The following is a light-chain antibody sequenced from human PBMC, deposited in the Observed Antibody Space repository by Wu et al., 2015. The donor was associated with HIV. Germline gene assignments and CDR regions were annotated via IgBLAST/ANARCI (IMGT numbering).Light chain of an antibody. Sequence: EIMMTQPPATLSVFPGERATLSCRASQSVRGNLAWYQHKPGQSPRLLIFGASTRATGVPARFSGSASGTDFTLTISSLEPEDSAIYYCQQRTNWPLISFGPGTRLEIK. CDR1: QSVRGN. CDR3: QQRTNWPLIS. J-gene: IGKJ5*01. CDR2: GAS. V-gene: IGKV3-15*01.